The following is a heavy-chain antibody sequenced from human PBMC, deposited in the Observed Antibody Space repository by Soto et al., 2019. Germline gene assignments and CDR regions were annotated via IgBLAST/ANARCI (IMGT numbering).Heavy chain of an antibody. Sequence: PGGSLRLSCAASGFTFSSYAMSWVRQAPGKGLEWVSGISGSGGSTYYADSVKGRFTISRDNFKKTLYLQMNSLRAEDTAVYYCAKGGYTSSWYEGVPQAFDYWGQGTLVTVSS. CDR2: ISGSGGST. V-gene: IGHV3-23*01. D-gene: IGHD6-13*01. CDR1: GFTFSSYA. CDR3: AKGGYTSSWYEGVPQAFDY. J-gene: IGHJ4*02.